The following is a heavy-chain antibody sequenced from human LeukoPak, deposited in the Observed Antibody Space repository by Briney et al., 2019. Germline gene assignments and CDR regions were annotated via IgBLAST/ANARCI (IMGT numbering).Heavy chain of an antibody. CDR1: GYSFTSYW. Sequence: GESLKISCKGSGYSFTSYWIGWVRQMPGKGLEWMGIIYPGDSDTRYSPSFQGQVTISADKSISTAYLQWSSLKASDTAMYYCARHGDPGIAAAGAPPPADYWGQGTLVTVSS. J-gene: IGHJ4*02. CDR3: ARHGDPGIAAAGAPPPADY. D-gene: IGHD6-13*01. V-gene: IGHV5-51*01. CDR2: IYPGDSDT.